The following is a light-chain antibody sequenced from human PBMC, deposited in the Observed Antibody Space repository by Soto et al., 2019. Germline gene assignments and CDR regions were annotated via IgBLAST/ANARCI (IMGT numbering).Light chain of an antibody. CDR1: SSDVGGYNY. V-gene: IGLV2-14*01. CDR3: SSYTSSSTPVV. CDR2: DVS. Sequence: SALTQPASVSGSPGQSITISCTGTSSDVGGYNYVSWYQQHPGKAPKLMIYDVSNRPSGVSNRFSGSKSGNTASLTISGLHAEDEADYYCSSYTSSSTPVVFGTGTKLTVL. J-gene: IGLJ1*01.